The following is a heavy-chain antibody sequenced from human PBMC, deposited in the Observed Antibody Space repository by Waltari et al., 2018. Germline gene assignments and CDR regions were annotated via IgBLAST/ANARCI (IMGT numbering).Heavy chain of an antibody. D-gene: IGHD3-9*01. CDR3: ARGDWHYFDY. CDR1: GGSISSSSYY. CDR2: IYYSGST. V-gene: IGHV4-39*07. J-gene: IGHJ4*02. Sequence: QLQLQESGPGLVKPSETLSITCTVSGGSISSSSYYWGWIRQPPGKGLEWIGSIYYSGSTYYNPSLKSRVTISVDTSKNQFSLKLSSVTAADTAVYYCARGDWHYFDYWGQGTLVTVSS.